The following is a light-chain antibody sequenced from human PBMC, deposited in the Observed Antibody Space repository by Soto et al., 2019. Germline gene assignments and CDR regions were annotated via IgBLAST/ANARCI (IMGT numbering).Light chain of an antibody. CDR1: SSNIGNNY. Sequence: QSALTQPPSVSAAPGQKVTISCSGSSSNIGNNYVSWYQQLPGTAPKLLIYENNKRPSGIPDRFSGSKSGTSATLGITGLQTGDEADYYCGKWDSSLSALFGGGTKVTVL. CDR3: GKWDSSLSAL. J-gene: IGLJ2*01. CDR2: ENN. V-gene: IGLV1-51*02.